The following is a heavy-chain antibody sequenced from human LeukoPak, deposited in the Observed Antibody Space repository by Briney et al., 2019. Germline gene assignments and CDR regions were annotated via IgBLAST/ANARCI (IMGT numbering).Heavy chain of an antibody. J-gene: IGHJ5*02. CDR1: GGTFSSYA. CDR2: ISAYNGNT. CDR3: ARGRYCSGGSCYFLLEFWFDP. V-gene: IGHV1-18*01. Sequence: GASVKVSCKASGGTFSSYAISWVRQAPGQGLEWMGWISAYNGNTNYAQKLQGRVTMTTDTSTSTAYMELRSLRSDDTAVYYCARGRYCSGGSCYFLLEFWFDPWGQGTLVTVSS. D-gene: IGHD2-15*01.